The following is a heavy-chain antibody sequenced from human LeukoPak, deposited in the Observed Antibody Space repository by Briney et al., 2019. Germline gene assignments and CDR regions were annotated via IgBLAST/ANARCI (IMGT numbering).Heavy chain of an antibody. CDR2: IIPILGIA. Sequence: SVKVSCKASGGTFSSYAISWVRQAPGQGLEWMGRIIPILGIANYAQKFQGRVTITADKSTSTAYMELSSLRSEDTAVYYCARGSGYCSGGSCYSGYYYYYGMDVWGQGTTVTVSS. CDR1: GGTFSSYA. D-gene: IGHD2-15*01. J-gene: IGHJ6*02. CDR3: ARGSGYCSGGSCYSGYYYYYGMDV. V-gene: IGHV1-69*04.